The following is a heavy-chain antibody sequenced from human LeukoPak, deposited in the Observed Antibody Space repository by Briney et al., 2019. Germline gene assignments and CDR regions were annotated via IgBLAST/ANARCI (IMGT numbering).Heavy chain of an antibody. CDR2: INPNSGGT. Sequence: ASVKVSCKASGYTFTGYYMHWVRQAPGQGLEWMGWINPNSGGTNYAQKFQGRVTMTRDTSISTAYMELSRLRSDDTAVYYCARGDYSSTSCFDYWGQGTLVTVSS. CDR1: GYTFTGYY. J-gene: IGHJ4*02. D-gene: IGHD2-2*01. V-gene: IGHV1-2*02. CDR3: ARGDYSSTSCFDY.